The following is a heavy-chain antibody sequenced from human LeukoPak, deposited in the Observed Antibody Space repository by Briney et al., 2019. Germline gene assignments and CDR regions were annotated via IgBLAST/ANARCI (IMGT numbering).Heavy chain of an antibody. Sequence: PSETLSLTCTVSGGSISSYYWSWIRQPARKGLEWIGRLYTSGNTNFNPSLKSRVTMSVDTSKNQLSLKLSSVTAEDTAVYYCARDSVDQWLRPAGSLDIWGQGTMVTVSS. J-gene: IGHJ3*02. CDR2: LYTSGNT. D-gene: IGHD6-19*01. CDR3: ARDSVDQWLRPAGSLDI. V-gene: IGHV4-4*07. CDR1: GGSISSYY.